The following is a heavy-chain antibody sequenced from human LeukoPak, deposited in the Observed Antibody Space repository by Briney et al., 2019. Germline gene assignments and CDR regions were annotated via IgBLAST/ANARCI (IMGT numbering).Heavy chain of an antibody. CDR2: ISAYNGNT. D-gene: IGHD2-15*01. Sequence: GASVKVSCKASGYTFTSYGISWVRQAPGQGLEWMGWISAYNGNTNYAQKLQGRVTMTTDTSTSTAYMELSSLRSEDTAVYYCARRYCRGGSCSNNFDYWGQGTLVTVSS. J-gene: IGHJ4*02. CDR3: ARRYCRGGSCSNNFDY. V-gene: IGHV1-18*01. CDR1: GYTFTSYG.